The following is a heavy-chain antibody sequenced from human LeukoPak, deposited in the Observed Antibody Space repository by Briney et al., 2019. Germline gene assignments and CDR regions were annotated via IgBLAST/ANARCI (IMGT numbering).Heavy chain of an antibody. D-gene: IGHD3-10*01. J-gene: IGHJ4*02. CDR2: IYYSGST. CDR3: ASHPTMVWGVLFDY. CDR1: GGSISSYY. Sequence: SETLSLTCTVSGGSISSYYWSWIRQPPGKGLEWIGYIYYSGSTNYNPSLKSRVTISVDTSKNQFSLKLSSVTAADTAVYYCASHPTMVWGVLFDYWGQAILVAVS. V-gene: IGHV4-59*08.